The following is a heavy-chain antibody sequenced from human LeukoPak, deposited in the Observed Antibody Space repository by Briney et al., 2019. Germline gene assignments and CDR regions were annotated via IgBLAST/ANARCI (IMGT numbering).Heavy chain of an antibody. Sequence: ASVKVSCKASGYSFTKYGINWVRHVPGQGLEWMGWISPNNGHTNYAQNFQGRVTVITDTSTSTAYMELRSLTSDDTAVYYCARDYRYYYGSGKYFPFDYWGQGTLVTVSS. CDR3: ARDYRYYYGSGKYFPFDY. CDR2: ISPNNGHT. D-gene: IGHD3-10*01. V-gene: IGHV1-18*01. CDR1: GYSFTKYG. J-gene: IGHJ4*02.